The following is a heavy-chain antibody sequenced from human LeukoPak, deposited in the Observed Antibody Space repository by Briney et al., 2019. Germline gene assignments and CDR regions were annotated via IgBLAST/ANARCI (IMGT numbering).Heavy chain of an antibody. CDR1: GFTFSRYS. D-gene: IGHD3-9*01. CDR3: ARDSRYDILTGPLY. J-gene: IGHJ4*02. CDR2: ISSSSSTI. Sequence: GGSLRLSCAASGFTFSRYSMNWVRQAPGKGLEWVSYISSSSSTIYYADSVKGRFSISRDNAKNSLYLQMNSLRAEDTAVYYCARDSRYDILTGPLYWGQGTLVTVSS. V-gene: IGHV3-48*04.